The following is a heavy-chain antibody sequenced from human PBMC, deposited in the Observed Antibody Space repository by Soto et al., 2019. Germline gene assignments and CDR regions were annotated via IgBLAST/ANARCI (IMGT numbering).Heavy chain of an antibody. D-gene: IGHD6-19*01. V-gene: IGHV3-23*01. J-gene: IGHJ4*02. CDR3: AKAFGDWYPFEK. Sequence: LRLSCVASGFTFGSYAMSWVRRAPGKGLEWVSTINDNGDLRYYADSVRGRFTISRDNSKNTLYLQVNNLRAEDTARYHCAKAFGDWYPFEKWGLGALVTVSS. CDR1: GFTFGSYA. CDR2: INDNGDLR.